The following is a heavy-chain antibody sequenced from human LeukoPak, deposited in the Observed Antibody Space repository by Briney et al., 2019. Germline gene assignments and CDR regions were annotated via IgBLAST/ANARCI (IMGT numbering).Heavy chain of an antibody. D-gene: IGHD4-17*01. CDR1: GGTFSSYA. CDR2: IIPIFGPA. Sequence: SVKVSCKASGGTFSSYAISWVRQAPGQGLEWMGGIIPIFGPANYAQKFQGRVTITTDESTTTAYLELSSLRSEDTAVYYCAREGGAMTTVTTFWYDPWGQGTLVTVSS. V-gene: IGHV1-69*05. J-gene: IGHJ5*02. CDR3: AREGGAMTTVTTFWYDP.